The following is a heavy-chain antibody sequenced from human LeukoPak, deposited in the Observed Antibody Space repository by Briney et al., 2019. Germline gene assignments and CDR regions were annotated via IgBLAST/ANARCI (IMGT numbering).Heavy chain of an antibody. D-gene: IGHD2-15*01. CDR1: GGSFSGYY. CDR2: INHSGST. V-gene: IGHV4-34*01. Sequence: SETLSLTCAVYGGSFSGYYWSWIRQPPGKGLEWIGEINHSGSTNYNPSLRSRVTLSVDTSKNQFSLKLTSVTAADTAVYYCARRPWSDGVVAFDIWGQGTVVTISS. J-gene: IGHJ3*02. CDR3: ARRPWSDGVVAFDI.